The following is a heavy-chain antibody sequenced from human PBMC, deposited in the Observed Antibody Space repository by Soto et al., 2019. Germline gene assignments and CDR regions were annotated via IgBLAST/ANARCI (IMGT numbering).Heavy chain of an antibody. J-gene: IGHJ6*02. CDR1: GGSISSGDYY. CDR2: IYYSGST. V-gene: IGHV4-30-4*01. CDR3: ARGLFWSSGSTNTEYYYGMDV. D-gene: IGHD3-22*01. Sequence: SETLSLTCTVSGGSISSGDYYWSWIRQPPGKGLEWIGYIYYSGSTYYKPSLKSRVTMSVDTSKNQFSLKLSSVTAADTAVYYCARGLFWSSGSTNTEYYYGMDVWGQGTTVTVSS.